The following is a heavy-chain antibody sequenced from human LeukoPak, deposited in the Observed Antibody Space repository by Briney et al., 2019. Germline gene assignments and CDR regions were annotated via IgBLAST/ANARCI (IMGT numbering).Heavy chain of an antibody. CDR1: GFTFSSYS. J-gene: IGHJ6*03. V-gene: IGHV3-48*04. D-gene: IGHD1-20*01. CDR2: ISSSSSTR. Sequence: PGGSLRLSCAASGFTFSSYSMNWVRQAPGKGLEWVSYISSSSSTRYYADSVKGRFTISRDNTKNSLYLQMNSLRAEDTAVYFCAREEVERRITGTVYYMDVWGKGATVTVSS. CDR3: AREEVERRITGTVYYMDV.